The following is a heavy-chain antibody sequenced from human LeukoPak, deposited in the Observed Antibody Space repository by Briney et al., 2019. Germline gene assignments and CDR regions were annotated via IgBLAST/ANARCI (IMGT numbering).Heavy chain of an antibody. V-gene: IGHV3-23*01. CDR3: AREGQYCSSSACQFDD. CDR1: GFTFSSHD. CDR2: IGGRDTRI. J-gene: IGHJ4*02. Sequence: GGSLRHSCVGSGFTFSSHDMIWVRQAPGKGLEWVSDIGGRDTRINYADSVKGRFTISRDNSKNTVYLQMSSLRVEDTAIYYCAREGQYCSSSACQFDDWGQGNLQPVSS. D-gene: IGHD2-2*01.